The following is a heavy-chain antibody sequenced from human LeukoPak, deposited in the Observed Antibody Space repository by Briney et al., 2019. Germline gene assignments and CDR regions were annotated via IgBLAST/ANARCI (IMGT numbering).Heavy chain of an antibody. J-gene: IGHJ4*02. CDR2: ISGSGGST. V-gene: IGHV3-23*01. Sequence: GGSLRLSCAVSGITLSNYGVSWVRQAPGKGLEWVAGISGSGGSTNYADSVKGRFTISRDNPENTLYLHMNSLRAEDTAVYFCAKRGVVVRVILVGFHKEAHYFDPWGQGALVTVSS. CDR1: GITLSNYG. CDR3: AKRGVVVRVILVGFHKEAHYFDP. D-gene: IGHD3-10*01.